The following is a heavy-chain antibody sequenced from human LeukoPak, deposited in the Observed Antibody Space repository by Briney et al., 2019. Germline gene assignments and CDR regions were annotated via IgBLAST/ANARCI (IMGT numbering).Heavy chain of an antibody. CDR1: GFTFSSYA. Sequence: GGSLRLSCAASGFTFSSYAMHWVRQAPGKGLEWVAVISYDGSNKYYADSVKGRFTISRDNSKNTLYLQMNSLRAEDTAVYYCARDLTQTAAGTKERDAFDIWGQGTMVTVSS. CDR3: ARDLTQTAAGTKERDAFDI. V-gene: IGHV3-30-3*01. D-gene: IGHD6-13*01. J-gene: IGHJ3*02. CDR2: ISYDGSNK.